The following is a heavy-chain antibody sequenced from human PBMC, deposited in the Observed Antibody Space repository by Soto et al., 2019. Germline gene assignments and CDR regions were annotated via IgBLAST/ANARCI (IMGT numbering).Heavy chain of an antibody. CDR1: GFTFSSYA. Sequence: AGGSLRLSCAASGFTFSSYAMSWVRQAPGKGLEWVSAISGSGGSTYYADSVKGRFTISRDNSKNTLYLQMNSLRAEDTAVYYCAKDLSPYYYYYGMDVWGQGTTVTVSS. V-gene: IGHV3-23*01. J-gene: IGHJ6*02. CDR2: ISGSGGST. CDR3: AKDLSPYYYYYGMDV.